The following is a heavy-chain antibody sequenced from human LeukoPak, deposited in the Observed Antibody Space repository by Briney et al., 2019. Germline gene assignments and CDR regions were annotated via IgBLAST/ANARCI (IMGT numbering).Heavy chain of an antibody. CDR1: GFTFTSYS. Sequence: PGGSLRLSCAASGFTFTSYSMNWVRQAPGKGLEWVSTISGGGGSTYYADSVKGRFTISRDNSKNTLYLQVNSLRAEDTAVYYCARDLYKVDTVMVTLPDYWGQGTLVTVSS. D-gene: IGHD5-18*01. J-gene: IGHJ4*02. CDR3: ARDLYKVDTVMVTLPDY. CDR2: ISGGGGST. V-gene: IGHV3-23*01.